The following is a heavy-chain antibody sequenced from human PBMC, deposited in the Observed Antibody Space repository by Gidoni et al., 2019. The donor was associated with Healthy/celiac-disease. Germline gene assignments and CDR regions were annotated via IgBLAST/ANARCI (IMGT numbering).Heavy chain of an antibody. CDR3: ATAPYCTNGVCYTEVFDY. J-gene: IGHJ4*02. D-gene: IGHD2-8*01. V-gene: IGHV1-24*01. Sequence: QVQLVQSGAEVKKPGASVKVSCKVSGYTLTQLSMHWVRQAPGKGLAWMGGFDPEDGETIYAQKFQGRVTMTEDTSTDTAYRELSSLRSEDTAVYYCATAPYCTNGVCYTEVFDYWGQGTLVTVSS. CDR2: FDPEDGET. CDR1: GYTLTQLS.